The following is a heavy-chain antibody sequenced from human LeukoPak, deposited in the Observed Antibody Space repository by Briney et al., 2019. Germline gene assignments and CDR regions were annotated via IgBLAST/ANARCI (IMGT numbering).Heavy chain of an antibody. Sequence: PGESLKISFKGSGYSFTSYWIGWVRQMPGKGLEWMGINYPGDSDTRYSPSFQGQVTISADKSISAAYLQWSSLKASDTAMYYCATGTDIVATPDVGQWLPLFDYWGQGTLVTVSS. D-gene: IGHD5-12*01. CDR2: NYPGDSDT. V-gene: IGHV5-51*01. J-gene: IGHJ4*02. CDR3: ATGTDIVATPDVGQWLPLFDY. CDR1: GYSFTSYW.